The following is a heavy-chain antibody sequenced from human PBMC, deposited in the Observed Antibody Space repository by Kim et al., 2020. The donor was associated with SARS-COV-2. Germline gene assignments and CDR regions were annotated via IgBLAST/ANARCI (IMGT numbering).Heavy chain of an antibody. Sequence: SETLSLTCTVSGGSISSGGYYWSWIRQHPGKGLEWIGYIYYSGSTYYNPSLKSRVTISVDTSKNQFSLKLSSVTAADTAVYYCARERITIFSLYGMDVWGQGTTVTVSS. CDR1: GGSISSGGYY. CDR3: ARERITIFSLYGMDV. CDR2: IYYSGST. V-gene: IGHV4-31*03. D-gene: IGHD3-9*01. J-gene: IGHJ6*02.